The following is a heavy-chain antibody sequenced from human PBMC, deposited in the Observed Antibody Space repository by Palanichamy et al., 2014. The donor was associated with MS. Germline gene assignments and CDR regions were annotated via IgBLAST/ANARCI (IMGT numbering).Heavy chain of an antibody. J-gene: IGHJ5*02. D-gene: IGHD6-19*01. CDR2: ISTNGVT. Sequence: VQLHESGPGLLKPSETLSLTCTVSGGSISNYYWSWVRQPAGKGLEWIGRISTNGVTNYHPSLNSRVSMSVDTSKNQFFLKLTSVTAADTAIYYCARGRGTGWDDWFDLWGKGTLVTVSS. CDR3: ARGRGTGWDDWFDL. V-gene: IGHV4-4*07. CDR1: GGSISNYY.